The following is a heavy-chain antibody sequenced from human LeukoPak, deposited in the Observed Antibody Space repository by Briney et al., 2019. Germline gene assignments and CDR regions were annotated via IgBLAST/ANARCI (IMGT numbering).Heavy chain of an antibody. Sequence: LSLTCTVSSGSISTSNYYWGWIRQPPGKALEWLALIYWNDNTHYSPSLKSRLTITKDTSKNQVVLTMTNMDPVDTATYYCAHSWGGADWFDPWGQGTLVTVSS. CDR2: IYWNDNT. CDR3: AHSWGGADWFDP. V-gene: IGHV2-5*01. CDR1: SGSISTSNYY. J-gene: IGHJ5*02. D-gene: IGHD3-16*01.